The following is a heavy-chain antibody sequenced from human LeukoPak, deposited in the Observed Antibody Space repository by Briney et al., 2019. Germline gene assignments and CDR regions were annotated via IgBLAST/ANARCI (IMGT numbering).Heavy chain of an antibody. D-gene: IGHD1-26*01. Sequence: GGSLRLSCTASGFTFGDYAMSWFRQAPGKGLEWVGFIRSKAYGGTTEYAASVKGRFTISRDDSKSIAYLQMNSLKTEDTAVYYCTREGEQSELPGLYYYMDVWGKGTTVTVSS. CDR3: TREGEQSELPGLYYYMDV. CDR2: IRSKAYGGTT. V-gene: IGHV3-49*03. J-gene: IGHJ6*03. CDR1: GFTFGDYA.